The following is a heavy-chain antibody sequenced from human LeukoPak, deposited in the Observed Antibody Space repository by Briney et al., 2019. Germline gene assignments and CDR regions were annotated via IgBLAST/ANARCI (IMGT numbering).Heavy chain of an antibody. CDR1: XXXFSXYS. Sequence: LSCXXSXXXFSXYSVXWVRQAPGKGLEWVSSISSSSSYIYYADSVKGRFTISRDNAKNSLYLQMNSLRAEDTAVYYCAREPFGLYYFDYWGQGTLVXVSS. V-gene: IGHV3-21*01. CDR2: ISSSSSYI. J-gene: IGHJ4*02. D-gene: IGHD2/OR15-2a*01. CDR3: AREPFGLYYFDY.